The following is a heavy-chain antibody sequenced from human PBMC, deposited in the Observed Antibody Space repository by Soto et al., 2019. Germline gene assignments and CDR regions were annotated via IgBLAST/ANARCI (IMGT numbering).Heavy chain of an antibody. J-gene: IGHJ6*02. D-gene: IGHD2-2*01. CDR1: GGSISSGGYY. V-gene: IGHV4-31*03. Sequence: SETLSLTCTVSGGSISSGGYYWSWIRQHPGKGLEWIGYIYYSGSTYYNPSLKSRVTISVDTSKNQFSLKLSSVTAADTAVYYCAREGRGDIVVVPAAGNYYYYYGMDVWGQGTTVTVSS. CDR2: IYYSGST. CDR3: AREGRGDIVVVPAAGNYYYYYGMDV.